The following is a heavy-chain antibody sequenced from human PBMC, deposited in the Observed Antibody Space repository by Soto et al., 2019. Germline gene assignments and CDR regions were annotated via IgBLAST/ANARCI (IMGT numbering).Heavy chain of an antibody. CDR2: IYYSGST. CDR1: GGSISSYY. Sequence: SETLSLTCTVSGGSISSYYWSWIRQPPGKGLEWIGYIYYSGSTNYNPSLKSRVTISVDTSKNQFSLKLSSVTAADTAVYYCERVVLSQLWLSYAIHISGQATMVTVSS. CDR3: ERVVLSQLWLSYAIHI. D-gene: IGHD5-18*01. J-gene: IGHJ3*02. V-gene: IGHV4-59*01.